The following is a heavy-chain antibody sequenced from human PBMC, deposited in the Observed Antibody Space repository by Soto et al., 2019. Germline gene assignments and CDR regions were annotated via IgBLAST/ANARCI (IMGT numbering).Heavy chain of an antibody. CDR1: EFTFRRVS. J-gene: IGHJ4*02. CDR2: ISSGSSDK. CDR3: ARVAY. Sequence: GGSLRPSCEAFEFTFRRVSTNWGRQVPGEGLEWVASISSGSSDKWYADSVKGRFIISRDNAQNSLFLQMNTLRPEDTAMYYCARVAYWGPGTQVTVSS. V-gene: IGHV3-21*01.